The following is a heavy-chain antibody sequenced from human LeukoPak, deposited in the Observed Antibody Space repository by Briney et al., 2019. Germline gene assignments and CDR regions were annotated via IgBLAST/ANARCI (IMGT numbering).Heavy chain of an antibody. J-gene: IGHJ4*02. Sequence: ASVKVSCKASGYTFTGYYMHWVRQAPGRGLEWMGWINPNSGGTNYAQKFQGRVTMTRDTSISTAYVELSRLRSDDTAVYYCARDQEAYGGIPDYWGQGTLVTVSS. D-gene: IGHD4-23*01. CDR2: INPNSGGT. CDR1: GYTFTGYY. V-gene: IGHV1-2*02. CDR3: ARDQEAYGGIPDY.